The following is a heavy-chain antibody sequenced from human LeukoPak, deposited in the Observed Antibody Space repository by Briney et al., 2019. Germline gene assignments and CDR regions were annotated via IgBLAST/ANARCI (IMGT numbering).Heavy chain of an antibody. CDR1: GYTFTSYG. CDR3: ARIAYCGGDCYTTYFDY. CDR2: ISAYNGNT. V-gene: IGHV1-18*01. Sequence: ASVKVSCKASGYTFTSYGISWVRQAPGQGLEWIGWISAYNGNTNYAQKLQGRVTMTTDTSTSTAYMELRSLRSDDTAVYYCARIAYCGGDCYTTYFDYWGQGALVTVSS. J-gene: IGHJ4*02. D-gene: IGHD2-21*01.